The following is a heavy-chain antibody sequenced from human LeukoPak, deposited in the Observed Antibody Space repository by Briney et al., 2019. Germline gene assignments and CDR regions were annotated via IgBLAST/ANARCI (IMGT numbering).Heavy chain of an antibody. CDR3: ARGSYDSSGYPHDAFDI. V-gene: IGHV4-38-2*02. D-gene: IGHD3-22*01. J-gene: IGHJ3*02. CDR1: GYSISSDYY. CDR2: IYHSGST. Sequence: PSETLSLTCTVSGYSISSDYYWGWIRPPPGKGLEWIGSIYHSGSTYYNPSLKSRVTISVDTSKNQFSLKLSSVTAADTAVYYCARGSYDSSGYPHDAFDIWGQGTMVTVSS.